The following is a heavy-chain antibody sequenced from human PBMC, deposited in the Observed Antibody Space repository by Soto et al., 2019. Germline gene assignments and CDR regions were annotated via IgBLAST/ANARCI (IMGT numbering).Heavy chain of an antibody. CDR2: IFPSDSDT. V-gene: IGHV5-51*01. D-gene: IGHD3-22*01. Sequence: EXLKISCKCSGYXFTSYWIGWVRHMPGKGLEFIGIIFPSDSDTRYSPSFQGQVTISADRSTSTVFLQWASLKASDTALYFCARKDKSGYFNWFDPWGQGTLVTVSS. J-gene: IGHJ5*02. CDR1: GYXFTSYW. CDR3: ARKDKSGYFNWFDP.